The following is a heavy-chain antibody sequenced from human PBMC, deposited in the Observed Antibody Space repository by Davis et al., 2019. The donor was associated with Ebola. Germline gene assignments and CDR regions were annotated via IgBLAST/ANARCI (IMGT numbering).Heavy chain of an antibody. D-gene: IGHD1-26*01. J-gene: IGHJ6*02. CDR2: SRNKAFSHST. Sequence: GESLKISCVASGFAFSDHYMDWVRQTPRKGLEWVGRSRNKAFSHSTEYAASVKGRFTISRDDSQNSLYLQMNSLKTEDTAVYYCTRGAAGIYSSNYYGMDVWGQGTTVTVSS. CDR1: GFAFSDHY. V-gene: IGHV3-72*01. CDR3: TRGAAGIYSSNYYGMDV.